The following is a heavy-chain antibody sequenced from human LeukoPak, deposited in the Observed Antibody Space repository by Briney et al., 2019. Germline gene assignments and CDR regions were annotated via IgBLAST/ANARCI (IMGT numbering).Heavy chain of an antibody. CDR1: GFIFSNYA. D-gene: IGHD3-9*01. J-gene: IGHJ4*02. V-gene: IGHV3-23*01. CDR2: IGGRDGGT. CDR3: AKWGDYDILTGYYDSDF. Sequence: PGASLRLSCAASGFIFSNYAMSWVRQAPGKGLEWVLAIGGRDGGTYYADSVKGRFTVTRDDPKNTLYLQMNTLRVEDTAVYYCAKWGDYDILTGYYDSDFWGQGTLVTVSA.